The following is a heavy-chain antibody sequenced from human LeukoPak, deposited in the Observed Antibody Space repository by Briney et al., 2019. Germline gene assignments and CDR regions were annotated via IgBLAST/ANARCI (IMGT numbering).Heavy chain of an antibody. CDR3: ASIIRPLETVVLGGPKHYYYMDV. V-gene: IGHV4-39*01. CDR1: GGSINSSSYY. CDR2: IYYSGTT. J-gene: IGHJ6*03. D-gene: IGHD2/OR15-2a*01. Sequence: PSETLSLTCTVSGGSINSSSYYWGWIRQPPGKGLEWIGSIYYSGTTYYNPSLKSRVTISADTSKNQFSLQLSSVTAADTAVYYCASIIRPLETVVLGGPKHYYYMDVWGKGTTVTVSS.